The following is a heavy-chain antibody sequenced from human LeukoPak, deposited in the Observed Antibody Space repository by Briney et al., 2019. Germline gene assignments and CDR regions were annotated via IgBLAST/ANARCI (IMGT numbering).Heavy chain of an antibody. CDR3: AREKISSIAACASAFDI. CDR2: IWYDGSNK. D-gene: IGHD6-6*01. Sequence: GGSLRLSCAASGFTFSSYGMLWVRQAPGKGLEWVAVIWYDGSNKYYADSVKGRFTISRDNSKNTLYLQMNSLRAEDTAVYYCAREKISSIAACASAFDIWGQGTMVTVSS. CDR1: GFTFSSYG. V-gene: IGHV3-33*01. J-gene: IGHJ3*02.